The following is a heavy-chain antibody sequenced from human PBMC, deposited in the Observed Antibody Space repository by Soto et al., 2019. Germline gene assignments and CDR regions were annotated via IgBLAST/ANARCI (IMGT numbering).Heavy chain of an antibody. D-gene: IGHD6-19*01. CDR1: GFTFSIHA. CDR3: VKVIYDSGWYGFYFDY. V-gene: IGHV3-64D*06. Sequence: GGSLRLSCSASGFTFSIHAMHWVRQAPGKGLEYLSAISRNGGNTYYTDSVKGRFTISRDNSKNMLYLQMSSLRAEDTAVYYCVKVIYDSGWYGFYFDYWGRGTLVTVSS. CDR2: ISRNGGNT. J-gene: IGHJ4*02.